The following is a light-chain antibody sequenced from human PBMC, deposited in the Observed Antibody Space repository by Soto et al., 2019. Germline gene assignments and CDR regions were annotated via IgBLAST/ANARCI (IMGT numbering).Light chain of an antibody. CDR1: QSVTTL. CDR2: DVS. J-gene: IGKJ4*01. CDR3: QQRINWPLT. V-gene: IGKV3-11*01. Sequence: EIVLTQSPVTLSLSTGERATLSCRASQSVTTLLAWYQQKPGQAPRLLIYDVSNRATGIPARFSGSGSGTDFTLTISSLEPEDFAVYYCQQRINWPLTFGGGTKVEIK.